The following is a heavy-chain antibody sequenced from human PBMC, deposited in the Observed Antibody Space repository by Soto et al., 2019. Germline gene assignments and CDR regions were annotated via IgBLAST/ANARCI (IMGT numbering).Heavy chain of an antibody. D-gene: IGHD3-3*01. CDR2: INPSGGST. CDR3: ARDRGVGKLITIFGRARVDGKDGRAV. J-gene: IGHJ6*02. CDR1: GCTFTSSY. Sequence: ASVKVSCKASGCTFTSSYMHWVRQAPGQGLEWMGIINPSGGSTSYAQKFQGRVTMTRDTSTSTVYMELSSLRSEDTAVYYCARDRGVGKLITIFGRARVDGKDGRAVGGQGTTFTVSS. V-gene: IGHV1-46*01.